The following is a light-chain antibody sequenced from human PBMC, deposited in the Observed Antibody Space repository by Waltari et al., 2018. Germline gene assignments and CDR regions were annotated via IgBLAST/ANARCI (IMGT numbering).Light chain of an antibody. CDR3: ATWDDSLNAWV. J-gene: IGLJ3*02. Sequence: QSVLTQSPSASGTPGQRVTISCSGSSSNIGANYVYWYQQFPGTAPRLLIYRSYQRPSGVPDRFSGSNSGTSASLAISGLRSEDEADYYCATWDDSLNAWVFGGGTRLTAL. CDR2: RSY. V-gene: IGLV1-47*01. CDR1: SSNIGANY.